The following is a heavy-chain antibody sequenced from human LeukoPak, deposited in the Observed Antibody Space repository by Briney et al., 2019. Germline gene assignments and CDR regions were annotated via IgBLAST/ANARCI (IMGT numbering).Heavy chain of an antibody. CDR2: ISGSGGST. D-gene: IGHD2-2*02. CDR1: GFTFSSYA. CDR3: AKSGCSSTSCYRPFDY. J-gene: IGHJ4*02. Sequence: GGSLRLSCAASGFTFSSYAMSWVRQAPGKGLEWVSAISGSGGSTYYADSVKGRFTISRDNSKNTLYLQMNSLRAEDTAVYYCAKSGCSSTSCYRPFDYWGQGTLVTVSS. V-gene: IGHV3-23*01.